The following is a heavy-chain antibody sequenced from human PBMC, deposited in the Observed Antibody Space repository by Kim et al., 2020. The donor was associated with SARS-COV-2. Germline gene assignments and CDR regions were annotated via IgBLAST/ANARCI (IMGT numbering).Heavy chain of an antibody. CDR3: ASGLYDDFWSGYQTQYNWYFAH. V-gene: IGHV3-53*01. CDR2: IYSGGST. Sequence: GGSLRLSCAASEFSVSSNFMSWVRQAPGKGLEWVSVIYSGGSTYYADSVKGRFTISRDKSKNTLHLQMNSLRAEDTAVYYCASGLYDDFWSGYQTQYNWYFAHWGRGTLVTVSS. D-gene: IGHD3-3*01. J-gene: IGHJ2*01. CDR1: EFSVSSNF.